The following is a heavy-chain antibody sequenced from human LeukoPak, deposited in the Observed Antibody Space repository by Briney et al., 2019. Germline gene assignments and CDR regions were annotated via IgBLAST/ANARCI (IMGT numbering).Heavy chain of an antibody. J-gene: IGHJ4*02. Sequence: GASVKVSCKASGYTFTSYDINWVRQATGQGLEWMGWMNPNSGNTGYAQKFQGRVTITRTTPISTAYMELSSLRSEDAAVYYCARDDYYDSSGIFDYWGQGTLVTVSS. D-gene: IGHD3-22*01. CDR3: ARDDYYDSSGIFDY. CDR1: GYTFTSYD. CDR2: MNPNSGNT. V-gene: IGHV1-8*03.